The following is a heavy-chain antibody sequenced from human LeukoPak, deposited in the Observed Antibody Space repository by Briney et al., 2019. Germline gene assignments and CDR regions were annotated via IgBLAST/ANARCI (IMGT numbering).Heavy chain of an antibody. D-gene: IGHD2-2*01. CDR3: ARELHSSRRWWLTTTWDY. J-gene: IGHJ4*02. CDR2: ISYDGSNK. V-gene: IGHV3-30-3*01. Sequence: PGGSLRLSCAAFGFTFSSYAMHWVRQAPGKGLEWVAVISYDGSNKYYADSVKGRFTISRDNSKNTLYLQMNSLRAEDTAVYYCARELHSSRRWWLTTTWDYWGQGTLVTVSS. CDR1: GFTFSSYA.